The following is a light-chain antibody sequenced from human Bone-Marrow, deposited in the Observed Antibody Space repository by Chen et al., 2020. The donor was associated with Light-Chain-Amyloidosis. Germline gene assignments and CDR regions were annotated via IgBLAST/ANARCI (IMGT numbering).Light chain of an antibody. CDR2: GNR. V-gene: IGLV1-40*01. J-gene: IGLJ3*02. CDR3: QSYDNTLNGWV. Sequence: QSLMTQPPSVSGAPGQTVTISSTGTITNVGAGYDVQWYQQIPGTAPKLLIYGNRNRPAGVPDRFSGSKSGTSASLTITGLQTEDEADYHCQSYDNTLNGWVFGGGTKPTVL. CDR1: ITNVGAGYD.